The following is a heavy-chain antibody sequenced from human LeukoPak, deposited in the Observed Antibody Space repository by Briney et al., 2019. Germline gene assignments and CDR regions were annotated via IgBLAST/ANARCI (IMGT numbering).Heavy chain of an antibody. Sequence: SETLSLTCTVSGGSISSYYRSWIRQPAGKGLEWIGRIYTSGSTNYNPSLKSRVTMSVDTSKNQFSLKLSSVTAADTAVYYCARDLISAVTTAHGAFDIWGQGTMVTVSS. V-gene: IGHV4-4*07. CDR3: ARDLISAVTTAHGAFDI. CDR1: GGSISSYY. CDR2: IYTSGST. J-gene: IGHJ3*02. D-gene: IGHD4-17*01.